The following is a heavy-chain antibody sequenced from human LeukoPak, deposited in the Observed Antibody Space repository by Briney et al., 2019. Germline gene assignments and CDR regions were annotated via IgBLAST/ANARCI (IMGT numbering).Heavy chain of an antibody. Sequence: GGSLRLSCATSGFTFSSYSMNWVRQAPGKGLEWVSSISGSSSSIYYADSVKGRFTISRDNAKNSLYLQMNSLRAEDTAVYYCARGPGSGRNYNWFDPWGQGTLVTVSS. CDR1: GFTFSSYS. D-gene: IGHD3-10*01. V-gene: IGHV3-21*01. J-gene: IGHJ5*02. CDR2: ISGSSSSI. CDR3: ARGPGSGRNYNWFDP.